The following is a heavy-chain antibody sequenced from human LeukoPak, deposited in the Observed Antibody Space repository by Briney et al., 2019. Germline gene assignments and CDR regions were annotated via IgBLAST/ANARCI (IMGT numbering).Heavy chain of an antibody. D-gene: IGHD1-26*01. Sequence: GESLKISCKASGYSFSTYWIGCVRQMPGKGLEWMGIIYPGDFDSRYSPSFQGQVTISADKSINTAYLQWSSLKASDTAMYYCARQVGRSLYFDYWGQGTLVTVSS. CDR3: ARQVGRSLYFDY. CDR2: IYPGDFDS. CDR1: GYSFSTYW. V-gene: IGHV5-51*01. J-gene: IGHJ4*02.